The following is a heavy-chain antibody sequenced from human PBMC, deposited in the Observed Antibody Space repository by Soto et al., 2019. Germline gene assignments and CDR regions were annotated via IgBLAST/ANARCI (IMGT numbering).Heavy chain of an antibody. CDR2: IYYSVST. J-gene: IGHJ5*02. CDR3: ARVQFMTKVLNWLDL. D-gene: IGHD4-17*01. V-gene: IGHV4-61*01. Sequence: SETLSLTCTVSGGSVSSGRYYWSWIRQPPGKGLEWIGYIYYSVSTNYNPSLKSRVTISVDTSKNQFSLKLSSVTAADTAVYYCARVQFMTKVLNWLDLWGQGTLVTVSS. CDR1: GGSVSSGRYY.